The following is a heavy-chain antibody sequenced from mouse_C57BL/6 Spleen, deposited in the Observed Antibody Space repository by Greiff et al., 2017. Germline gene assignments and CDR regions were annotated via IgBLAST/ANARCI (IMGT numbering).Heavy chain of an antibody. CDR2: ISSGSSTI. V-gene: IGHV5-17*01. J-gene: IGHJ1*03. D-gene: IGHD2-2*01. CDR3: ARAGYDGYWYFDV. CDR1: GFTFSDYG. Sequence: EVQVVESGGGLVKPGGSLKLSCAASGFTFSDYGMHWVRQAPEKGLEWVAYISSGSSTIYYADTVKGRFTISRDNAKNTLFLQMTSLRSEDTAMYYCARAGYDGYWYFDVWGTGTTVTVSS.